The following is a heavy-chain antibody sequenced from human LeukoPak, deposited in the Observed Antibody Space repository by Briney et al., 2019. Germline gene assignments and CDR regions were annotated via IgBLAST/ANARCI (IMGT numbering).Heavy chain of an antibody. D-gene: IGHD6-13*01. Sequence: PGGSLRLSCAASGFAFRNSDMHWVRQVAGKGLEWVSGINSAGDTHCIGSVRGRFTISRENAKNSLYLQMNSLQVGDTAVYYCARGSGYSSSWTQYYYYGMGVWGQGTTVTVSS. CDR2: INSAGDT. CDR1: GFAFRNSD. V-gene: IGHV3-13*04. J-gene: IGHJ6*02. CDR3: ARGSGYSSSWTQYYYYGMGV.